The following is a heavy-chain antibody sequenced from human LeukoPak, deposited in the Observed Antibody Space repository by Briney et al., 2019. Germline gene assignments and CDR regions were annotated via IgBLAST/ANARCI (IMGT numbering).Heavy chain of an antibody. V-gene: IGHV4-59*01. CDR2: IYNSGSA. Sequence: SETLSLTCTVSGGSINSYYWSWIRQPPGKGLEWIGYIYNSGSANYNPSLKSRVTISVDTSKNQFSLRLSSVTAADTAVYYCARDRSSGYPGTFDFWGQGILVTVSS. D-gene: IGHD3-22*01. J-gene: IGHJ4*02. CDR1: GGSINSYY. CDR3: ARDRSSGYPGTFDF.